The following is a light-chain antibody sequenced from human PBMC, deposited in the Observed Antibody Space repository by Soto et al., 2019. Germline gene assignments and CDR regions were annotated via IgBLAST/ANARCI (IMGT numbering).Light chain of an antibody. J-gene: IGKJ2*01. CDR3: QQYNDWPPYT. Sequence: EIVMTQSPATLSVSPGETVSLSCRASQSIRSSLAWYQHRPGQAPRLLIYDVSTRATGIPARFSGSGSGTEFTLTINNLQSEDFAVYSCQQYNDWPPYTFGQGTKVEIK. V-gene: IGKV3-15*01. CDR2: DVS. CDR1: QSIRSS.